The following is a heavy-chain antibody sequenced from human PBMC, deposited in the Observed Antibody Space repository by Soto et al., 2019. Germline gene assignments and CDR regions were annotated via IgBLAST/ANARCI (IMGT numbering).Heavy chain of an antibody. Sequence: ASVNVSCKVSGYTLTELSMHWVRQAPGKGLEWMGGFDPEDGETIYAQKFQGRVTMTEDTSTDTAYMELSSLRSEDTAVYYCATKIVDFYYYCMDVWCQATTVSVSS. CDR3: ATKIVDFYYYCMDV. V-gene: IGHV1-24*01. CDR1: GYTLTELS. CDR2: FDPEDGET. J-gene: IGHJ6*02. D-gene: IGHD1-26*01.